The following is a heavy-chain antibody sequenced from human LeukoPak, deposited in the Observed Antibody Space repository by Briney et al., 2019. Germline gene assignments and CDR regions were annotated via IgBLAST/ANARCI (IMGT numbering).Heavy chain of an antibody. V-gene: IGHV3-64*01. CDR1: GFTFSSYA. Sequence: PGGSLRLSCAASGFTFSSYAMHWVRQAPGKGLEYVSAISSNGGFTYYANSVKGRFTISRDNSKNTLYLQMGSLRAEDMAVYYCARAGSGWYSMDVWGQGTTVTVSS. J-gene: IGHJ6*02. D-gene: IGHD6-19*01. CDR3: ARAGSGWYSMDV. CDR2: ISSNGGFT.